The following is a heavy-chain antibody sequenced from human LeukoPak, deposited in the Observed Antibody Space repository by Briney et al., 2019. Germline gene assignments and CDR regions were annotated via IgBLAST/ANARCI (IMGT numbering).Heavy chain of an antibody. D-gene: IGHD3-10*01. V-gene: IGHV4-38-2*02. CDR1: GYSISSGYY. CDR2: IYHSGST. CDR3: ARDSVRGVY. Sequence: PSETLSLTCTVSGYSISSGYYWGWIRPPPGKGLEWIGSIYHSGSTYYNPSLKSRVTISVDTSKNQFSLKLSSVTAADTAVYYCARDSVRGVYWGQGTLVTVSS. J-gene: IGHJ4*02.